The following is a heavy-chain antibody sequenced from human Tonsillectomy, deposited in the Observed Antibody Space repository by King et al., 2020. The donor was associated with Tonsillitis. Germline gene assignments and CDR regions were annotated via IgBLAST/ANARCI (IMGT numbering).Heavy chain of an antibody. D-gene: IGHD5-18*01. Sequence: VQLVESGGGLVQPGGSLRLSCAASGFTFSSSAMAWVRQAPGKGLEWVSGISGSGGTTYYADSVKGRFTISRDNSKNTLYLQMNILGAEDTALYYCAKVVSTAMVYYFDYWGHGTLVTVSS. CDR2: ISGSGGTT. V-gene: IGHV3-23*04. CDR3: AKVVSTAMVYYFDY. J-gene: IGHJ4*01. CDR1: GFTFSSSA.